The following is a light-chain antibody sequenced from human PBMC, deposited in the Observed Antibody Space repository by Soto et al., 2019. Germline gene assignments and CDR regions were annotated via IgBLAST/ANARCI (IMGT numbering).Light chain of an antibody. J-gene: IGKJ2*01. Sequence: DIQMTQSPSSLSASVGDRVTITCRASQSISSYLSWYQQIPGKAPKLLIYVASSLQSGVSSRFSGSGSGTDFTLTISSLQPEDFATYYCQQSYSSPYTFGQGTNLEIK. CDR1: QSISSY. CDR2: VAS. CDR3: QQSYSSPYT. V-gene: IGKV1-39*01.